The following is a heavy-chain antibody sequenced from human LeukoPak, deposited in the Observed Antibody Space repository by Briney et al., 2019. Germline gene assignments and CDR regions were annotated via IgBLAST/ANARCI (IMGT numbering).Heavy chain of an antibody. CDR3: ARERYSSGWYGKYYFDY. Sequence: GASVKVSCKASGYTFTGYYMHWVRQAPGQGLESGVCSNPNSGGTNYAQKVQGRVTMTRDTSISTAYMELSRLRSDDTAVYDCARERYSSGWYGKYYFDYWGQGTLVTVSS. D-gene: IGHD6-19*01. CDR2: SNPNSGGT. CDR1: GYTFTGYY. V-gene: IGHV1-2*02. J-gene: IGHJ4*02.